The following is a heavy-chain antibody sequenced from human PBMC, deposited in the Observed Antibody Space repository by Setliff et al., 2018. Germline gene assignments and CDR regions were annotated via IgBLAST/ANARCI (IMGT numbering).Heavy chain of an antibody. J-gene: IGHJ4*02. CDR2: INHSGST. V-gene: IGHV4-34*01. D-gene: IGHD2-15*01. CDR3: ARASVVHSIAVGY. CDR1: GLTFSHAW. Sequence: PGGSLRLSCAACGLTFSHAWMTWVSQSPGKGLDWVGEINHSGSTNYNPSLRSRVTISVETSKSQSSLKLCSVTAAYTAVYYCARASVVHSIAVGYWGQGTLVTVSS.